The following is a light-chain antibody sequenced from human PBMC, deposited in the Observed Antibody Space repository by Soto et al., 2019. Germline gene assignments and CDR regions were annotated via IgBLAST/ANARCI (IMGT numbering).Light chain of an antibody. CDR1: SSDVGGYNY. CDR2: DVT. CDR3: TSYTSSSTYV. V-gene: IGLV2-14*03. J-gene: IGLJ1*01. Sequence: QSVLTQPASVSGSPGQSITISCTGTSSDVGGYNYVFWYQHLPGKASKLMIYDVTNRPSGVSNRFSGSKSGNTASLTISGLQAEDEADYYCTSYTSSSTYVFGTGTKVTVL.